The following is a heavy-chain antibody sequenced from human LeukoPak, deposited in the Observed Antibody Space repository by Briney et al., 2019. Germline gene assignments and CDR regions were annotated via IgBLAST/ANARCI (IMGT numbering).Heavy chain of an antibody. CDR2: IYYSGST. V-gene: IGHV4-30-4*01. Sequence: SETLSLTCTVSGGSISSGDYYWSWIRQPPGKGLEWIGYIYYSGSTYYNPSLKSRVTISVDTSKNQFSLKLSSVTAADTAVYYCARTMIVVGRVAFDVWGQGTMVTVSS. CDR1: GGSISSGDYY. D-gene: IGHD3-22*01. J-gene: IGHJ3*01. CDR3: ARTMIVVGRVAFDV.